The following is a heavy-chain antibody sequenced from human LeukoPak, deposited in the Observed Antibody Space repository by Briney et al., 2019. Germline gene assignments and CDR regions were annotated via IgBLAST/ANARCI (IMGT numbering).Heavy chain of an antibody. CDR1: GFTFSSYA. J-gene: IGHJ4*02. D-gene: IGHD6-19*01. CDR2: ISGSGGST. V-gene: IGHV3-23*01. CDR3: AKDRIAVAAATPDY. Sequence: PGGSLRLSCAASGFTFSSYAMSWVRQAPGMGLEWVSGISGSGGSTYYADSVKGRFTISRDNSKNTMYMQMNSLRAEDTAVYYCAKDRIAVAAATPDYWGQGALVTVSS.